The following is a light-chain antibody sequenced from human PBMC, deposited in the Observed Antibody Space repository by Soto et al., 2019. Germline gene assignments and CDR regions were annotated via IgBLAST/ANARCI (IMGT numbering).Light chain of an antibody. CDR3: QQYNGYWT. CDR1: QGISSG. J-gene: IGKJ1*01. CDR2: DAS. V-gene: IGKV1-13*02. Sequence: IQVTQSPSSLSASVGDRVTITCRASQGISSGLSWYQQKPGKPPTLLIYDASSLESGVPSRFSGSGSGAEFTLTISSLQPEDFATYVCQQYNGYWTFGQGTKVDI.